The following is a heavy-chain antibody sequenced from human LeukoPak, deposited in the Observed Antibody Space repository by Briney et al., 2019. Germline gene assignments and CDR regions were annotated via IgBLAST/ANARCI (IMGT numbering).Heavy chain of an antibody. Sequence: SGGSLRLSCAASGFTFSNAWMSWVRQAPGKGLEWVSTISGSADNTHYADSVKGRFTISRDNSKNTLYLQINGLMADDAAVYYCGGAKFYYYGMDVWGQGTTVTVSS. CDR2: ISGSADNT. J-gene: IGHJ6*02. CDR3: GGAKFYYYGMDV. D-gene: IGHD1-26*01. V-gene: IGHV3-23*01. CDR1: GFTFSNAW.